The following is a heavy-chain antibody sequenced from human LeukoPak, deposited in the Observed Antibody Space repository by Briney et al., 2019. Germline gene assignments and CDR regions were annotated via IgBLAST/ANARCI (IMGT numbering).Heavy chain of an antibody. CDR1: GGSISSGSYY. D-gene: IGHD2-2*01. V-gene: IGHV4-39*07. Sequence: SETLSLTCSVSGGSISSGSYYWGWIRQPPGKGLEWFGSISYSGNTYYNPSLKSRVTISVDTSKNQFSLKLSSVTAADTAVYYCARVRAYQPTPHNYYYGMDVWGQGTTVTVSS. J-gene: IGHJ6*02. CDR2: ISYSGNT. CDR3: ARVRAYQPTPHNYYYGMDV.